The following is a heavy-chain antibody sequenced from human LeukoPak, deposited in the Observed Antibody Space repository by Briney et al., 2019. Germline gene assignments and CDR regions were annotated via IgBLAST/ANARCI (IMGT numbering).Heavy chain of an antibody. CDR1: GYTFVSYG. V-gene: IGHV1-18*01. CDR3: ARDRDPYYYDSSGYDDH. J-gene: IGHJ4*02. CDR2: ISGYNGNT. Sequence: ASVKVSCKAAGYTFVSYGISWVRQAPGQGLGWMGWISGYNGNTNYAQKFQGRVTMTTETSTSTIYMELRRLRYDDTAVYYCARDRDPYYYDSSGYDDHWGQGTLVTVSS. D-gene: IGHD3-22*01.